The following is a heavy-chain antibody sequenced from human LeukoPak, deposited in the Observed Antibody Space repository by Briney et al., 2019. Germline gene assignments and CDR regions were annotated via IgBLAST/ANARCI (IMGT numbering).Heavy chain of an antibody. V-gene: IGHV3-30*03. Sequence: PGGSLRLSCAASGFTFSSYGMHWVRQAPGKGLEWVAVISYDGSNKYYADSVKGRFTISRDNSKNTLYLQMNSLRAEDTAVYYCAREELESGYYFDYWGQGTLVTVSS. CDR2: ISYDGSNK. CDR1: GFTFSSYG. CDR3: AREELESGYYFDY. D-gene: IGHD1-1*01. J-gene: IGHJ4*02.